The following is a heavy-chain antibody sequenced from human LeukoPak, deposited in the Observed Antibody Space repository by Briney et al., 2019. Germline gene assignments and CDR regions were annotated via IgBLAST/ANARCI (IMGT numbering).Heavy chain of an antibody. CDR3: ATQWIRSDY. CDR2: ISGSGGST. D-gene: IGHD5-12*01. J-gene: IGHJ4*02. CDR1: GFTFSSYG. Sequence: QSGGSLRLSCAASGFTFSSYGMSWVRQAPGKGLEWGSAISGSGGSTYYADSVKGRFTISRDNSKNTLYLQMNSLRAEDTAVYYCATQWIRSDYWGQGTLVTVSS. V-gene: IGHV3-23*01.